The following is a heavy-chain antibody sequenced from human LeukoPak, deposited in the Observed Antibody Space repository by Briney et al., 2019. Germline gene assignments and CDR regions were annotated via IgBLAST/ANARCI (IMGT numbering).Heavy chain of an antibody. CDR1: GFTFRSYA. J-gene: IGHJ4*02. Sequence: GGSLRLSCAASGFTFRSYAMHWVRQAPGKGLEWVAVISYDGSNKYYADSVKGRFTISRDNSKNTLYLQMNSLRSDDTAVYYCARWVWSSSWLGGADYWGQGTLVTVSS. CDR3: ARWVWSSSWLGGADY. D-gene: IGHD6-13*01. V-gene: IGHV3-30-3*01. CDR2: ISYDGSNK.